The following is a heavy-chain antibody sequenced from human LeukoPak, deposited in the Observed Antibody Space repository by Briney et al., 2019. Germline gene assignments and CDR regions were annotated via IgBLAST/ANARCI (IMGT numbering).Heavy chain of an antibody. Sequence: GRSLRLSCAASVFTFDDYAMHWVRQAPGKGLEWVSVISWNSGTIGYADSVKGRFTISRDNAKNSLYLQMNSLRAEDTAVYYCARENYGSGSYKGSFFDYWGQGTLVTVSS. CDR2: ISWNSGTI. CDR3: ARENYGSGSYKGSFFDY. D-gene: IGHD3-10*01. J-gene: IGHJ4*02. V-gene: IGHV3-9*01. CDR1: VFTFDDYA.